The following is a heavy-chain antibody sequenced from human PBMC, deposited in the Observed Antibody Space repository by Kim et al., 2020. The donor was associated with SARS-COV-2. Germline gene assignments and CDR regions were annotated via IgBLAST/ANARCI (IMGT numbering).Heavy chain of an antibody. V-gene: IGHV4-59*08. CDR3: ARLMWERGSTDAFDI. D-gene: IGHD1-26*01. CDR2: IYYSGST. CDR1: GGSISSYY. J-gene: IGHJ3*02. Sequence: SETLSLTCTVSGGSISSYYWSWIRQPPGKGLEWIGYIYYSGSTNYNPSLKSRVTISVDTSKNQFSLKLSSVTAADTAVYYCARLMWERGSTDAFDIWGQGTMVTVSS.